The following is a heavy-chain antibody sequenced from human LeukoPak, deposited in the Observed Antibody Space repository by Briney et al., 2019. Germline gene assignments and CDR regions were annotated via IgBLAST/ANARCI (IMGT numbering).Heavy chain of an antibody. Sequence: ASETLSLTCAVYGGSFSGYHWSWIRQPPGQGLEWIGEINHSGSTNYNPSLKSRVTISVDTSKNQFSLKLSSVTAADTAVYYCASYSGSRLGWGQGTLVTVSS. CDR2: INHSGST. D-gene: IGHD1-26*01. J-gene: IGHJ4*02. V-gene: IGHV4-34*01. CDR1: GGSFSGYH. CDR3: ASYSGSRLG.